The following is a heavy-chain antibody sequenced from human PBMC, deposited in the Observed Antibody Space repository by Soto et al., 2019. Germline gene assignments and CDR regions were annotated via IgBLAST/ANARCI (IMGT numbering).Heavy chain of an antibody. CDR3: AREWPRLNWFDP. CDR1: GFSLSTSGVG. V-gene: IGHV2-5*02. Sequence: QITLKESGPTLVKPTQTLTLTCTFSGFSLSTSGVGVGWIRQPPGKALEWLALVYWDDDKRYSPSLKSRLTITKYTSKNPVVLTMTNMAPVDTATYYCAREWPRLNWFDPWGQGTLVTVSS. D-gene: IGHD3-3*01. CDR2: VYWDDDK. J-gene: IGHJ5*02.